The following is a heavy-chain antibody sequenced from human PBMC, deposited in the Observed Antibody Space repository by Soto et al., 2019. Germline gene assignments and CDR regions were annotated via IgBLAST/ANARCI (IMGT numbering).Heavy chain of an antibody. CDR3: ARNRYSSGWYEIDL. V-gene: IGHV4-28*01. D-gene: IGHD6-19*01. CDR2: IYYSGST. CDR1: GYSIRSSNW. J-gene: IGHJ2*01. Sequence: QVQLQESGPGLVKPSDTLSLTCAVSGYSIRSSNWWGWIRQPPGKGLEWIGYIYYSGSTYYNPSLKSRVTMSVDTSKNHFSLKLSSVTAVDTAVYYCARNRYSSGWYEIDLWGRGTLVTVSS.